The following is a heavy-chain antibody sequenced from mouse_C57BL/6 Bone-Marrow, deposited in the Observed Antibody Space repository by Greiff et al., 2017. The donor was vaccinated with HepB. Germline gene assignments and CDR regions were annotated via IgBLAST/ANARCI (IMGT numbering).Heavy chain of an antibody. D-gene: IGHD2-2*01. CDR2: IRSKSSNYAT. V-gene: IGHV10-3*01. J-gene: IGHJ3*01. CDR3: VRDGGTRGYDGTLELGGVFAY. Sequence: EVQLVESGGGLVQPKGSLKLSCAASGFTFNTYAMHWVRQAPGKGLEWVARIRSKSSNYATYYADSVKDRFTISRDDSQSMLYLQMNNLKTEDTAMYYCVRDGGTRGYDGTLELGGVFAYWGQGTLVTVSA. CDR1: GFTFNTYA.